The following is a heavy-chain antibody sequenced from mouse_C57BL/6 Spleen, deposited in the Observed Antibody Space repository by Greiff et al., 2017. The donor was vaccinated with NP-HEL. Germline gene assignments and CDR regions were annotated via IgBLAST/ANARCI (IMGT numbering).Heavy chain of an antibody. V-gene: IGHV2-2*01. D-gene: IGHD4-1*01. CDR1: GFSLTSYG. Sequence: VQLQQSGPGLVQPSQSLSITCTVSGFSLTSYGVHWVRQSPGKGLEWLGVIWSGGSTDYNAAFISRLSISKDNSKSQVFFKMNSLQADDTAIYYCARTPLTGTDYYAMDYWGQGTSVTVSS. CDR2: IWSGGST. CDR3: ARTPLTGTDYYAMDY. J-gene: IGHJ4*01.